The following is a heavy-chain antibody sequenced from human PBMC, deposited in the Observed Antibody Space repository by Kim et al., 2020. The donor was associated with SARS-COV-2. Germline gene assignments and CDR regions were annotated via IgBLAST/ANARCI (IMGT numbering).Heavy chain of an antibody. D-gene: IGHD3-10*01. Sequence: YNPSLRTPVTISLTATQNPFSLRLSSVTAADTAVYYCARLSTYFDAFDVWGQGTLVTVSS. V-gene: IGHV4-31*01. J-gene: IGHJ3*01. CDR3: ARLSTYFDAFDV.